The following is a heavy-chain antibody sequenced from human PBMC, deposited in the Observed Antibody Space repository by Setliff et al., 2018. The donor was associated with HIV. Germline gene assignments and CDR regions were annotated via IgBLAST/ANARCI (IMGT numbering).Heavy chain of an antibody. CDR1: GYLFTGYY. CDR3: ARDMSGGDGYNHGAFDI. D-gene: IGHD5-12*01. CDR2: INPSGGST. V-gene: IGHV1-46*01. Sequence: GASVKVSCKASGYLFTGYYIHWVRQAPGQGLEWMGIINPSGGSTTYAQNFQGRVTMTRDTSTSTVYMELRSLKSEDTAVYYCARDMSGGDGYNHGAFDIWGQGTMVTVSS. J-gene: IGHJ3*02.